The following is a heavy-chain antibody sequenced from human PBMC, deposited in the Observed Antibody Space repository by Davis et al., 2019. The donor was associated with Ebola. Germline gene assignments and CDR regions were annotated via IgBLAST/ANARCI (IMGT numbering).Heavy chain of an antibody. V-gene: IGHV3-74*01. CDR2: INSDGSST. D-gene: IGHD6-19*01. Sequence: GESLKISCAASGFTFSSYWMHWVRQAPGKGLVWVSRINSDGSSTSYADSVKGRFTISRDNAKNTLYLQMNSLRAEDTAVYYCAKGLYSSGLTPLDYWGQGTLVTVSS. CDR1: GFTFSSYW. J-gene: IGHJ4*02. CDR3: AKGLYSSGLTPLDY.